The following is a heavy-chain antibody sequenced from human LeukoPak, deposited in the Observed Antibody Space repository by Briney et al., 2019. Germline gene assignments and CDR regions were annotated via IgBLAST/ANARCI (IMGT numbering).Heavy chain of an antibody. V-gene: IGHV1-2*06. CDR2: INPNSGGT. CDR1: GYTFTGYY. J-gene: IGHJ4*02. Sequence: VSVKVSCKASGYTFTGYYMHWVRQAPGQGLEWMGRINPNSGGTNYAQKFQGRVTMTRDTSISTAYMELSRLRSDDTAVYYCARLLLGIAVAGNDYWGQGTLVTVSS. D-gene: IGHD6-19*01. CDR3: ARLLLGIAVAGNDY.